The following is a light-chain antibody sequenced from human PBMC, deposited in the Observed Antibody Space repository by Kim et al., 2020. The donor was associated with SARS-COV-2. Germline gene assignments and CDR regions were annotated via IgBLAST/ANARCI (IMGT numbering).Light chain of an antibody. CDR3: QQYNSPPVT. CDR1: QGIRKF. Sequence: DIQMTQSPSSLSASVGDRVTITCRASQGIRKFLAWYQQKPGKAPNLLIYGASTLQSGVPSRFSGSGSGTDFTLTISSLQPEDVATYYCQQYNSPPVTFGQGTKVEIK. J-gene: IGKJ1*01. V-gene: IGKV1-27*01. CDR2: GAS.